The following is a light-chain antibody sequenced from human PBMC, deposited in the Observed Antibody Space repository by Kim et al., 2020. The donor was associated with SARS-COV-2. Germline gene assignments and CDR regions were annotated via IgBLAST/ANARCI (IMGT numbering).Light chain of an antibody. Sequence: SPGERATLSCRASHSVGTKAAWYQQKPGQAPRLLMYGASIRATGIPARFSGSGSGTEFTLTISSLQSEDVAIYYCLQYQDWPPWTFGQGTKVDI. CDR3: LQYQDWPPWT. CDR2: GAS. CDR1: HSVGTK. V-gene: IGKV3-15*01. J-gene: IGKJ1*01.